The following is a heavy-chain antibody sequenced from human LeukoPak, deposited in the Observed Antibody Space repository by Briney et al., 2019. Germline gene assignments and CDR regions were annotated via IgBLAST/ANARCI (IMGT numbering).Heavy chain of an antibody. Sequence: SETLSLTCTVSGGSISSYYWSWIRQPPGKGLAWIGGIYYSGNTYYNPSLKSRVTISVDTSKNQFSLKLSSVTAADTAVYYCARAKKFGIVVSTFDYWGQGTLVTVSS. CDR2: IYYSGNT. D-gene: IGHD3-22*01. J-gene: IGHJ4*02. CDR3: ARAKKFGIVVSTFDY. CDR1: GGSISSYY. V-gene: IGHV4-59*01.